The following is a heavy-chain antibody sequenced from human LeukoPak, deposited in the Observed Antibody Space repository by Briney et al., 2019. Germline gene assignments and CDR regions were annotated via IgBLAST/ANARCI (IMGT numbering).Heavy chain of an antibody. CDR3: TTNTMVPLRGVIPFLDY. CDR1: GFTFSSYG. CDR2: IRYDGSNK. J-gene: IGHJ4*02. Sequence: GGSLRLSCAASGFTFSSYGMHWVRQAPGKGLEWVTFIRYDGSNKYYADSVKGRFTISRDNSKNTLNLHMNSLRAEDTAVYYCTTNTMVPLRGVIPFLDYWGQGTLVTVSS. V-gene: IGHV3-30*02. D-gene: IGHD3-10*01.